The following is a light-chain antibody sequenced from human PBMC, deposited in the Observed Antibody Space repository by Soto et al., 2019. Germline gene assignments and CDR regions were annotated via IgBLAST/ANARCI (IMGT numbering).Light chain of an antibody. Sequence: EIVLTQSPATLSLSPGERATLSCRASQSVSSYLAWYQQKPGQAPRLLIYDASNRATGIPARFSGSGSGTDFTLTISSLEPEDFAAYYCQQRSNWPPLTFGGGTKVESK. CDR3: QQRSNWPPLT. CDR1: QSVSSY. J-gene: IGKJ4*01. CDR2: DAS. V-gene: IGKV3-11*01.